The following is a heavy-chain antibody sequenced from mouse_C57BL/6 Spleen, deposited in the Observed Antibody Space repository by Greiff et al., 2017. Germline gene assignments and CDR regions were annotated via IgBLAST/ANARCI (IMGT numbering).Heavy chain of an antibody. V-gene: IGHV1-54*01. Sequence: VQLVESGAELVRPGPSVKVSCKASGYAFTNYLIEWVKQRPGQGLEWIGVINPGSGGTNYNEKFKGKATLTADKSSSTAYMQLSSLTSEDSAVYFCARSGIYYDYDGYAMDYWGQGTSVTVSS. D-gene: IGHD2-4*01. CDR2: INPGSGGT. CDR3: ARSGIYYDYDGYAMDY. J-gene: IGHJ4*01. CDR1: GYAFTNYL.